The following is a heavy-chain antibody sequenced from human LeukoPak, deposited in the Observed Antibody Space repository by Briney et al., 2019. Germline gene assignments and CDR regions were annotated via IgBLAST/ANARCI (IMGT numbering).Heavy chain of an antibody. CDR3: ARKYCSTTNCSPFDP. V-gene: IGHV4-59*01. Sequence: PSETLSLTCTVSGGSITGSYWSWIRQPPGKGLESIGYIYYSGSTNYNPSLKSRVTISINTSKNQFSLKLSSVTAADTAEYYCARKYCSTTNCSPFDPWGQGTLVTVSS. J-gene: IGHJ5*02. CDR2: IYYSGST. D-gene: IGHD2-2*01. CDR1: GGSITGSY.